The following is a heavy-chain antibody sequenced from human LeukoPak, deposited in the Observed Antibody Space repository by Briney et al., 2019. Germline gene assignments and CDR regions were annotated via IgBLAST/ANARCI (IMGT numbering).Heavy chain of an antibody. Sequence: SETLSLTCTVSGGSISSYYWSWIRQPPGKGLEWIGYIYYSGSTNYNPSLKSRVTISVDTSKNQFSLKLSSVTAADTAVYYCARDGGKGGAFDIWGQGTMVTVSS. V-gene: IGHV4-59*12. CDR1: GGSISSYY. D-gene: IGHD3-16*01. CDR2: IYYSGST. CDR3: ARDGGKGGAFDI. J-gene: IGHJ3*02.